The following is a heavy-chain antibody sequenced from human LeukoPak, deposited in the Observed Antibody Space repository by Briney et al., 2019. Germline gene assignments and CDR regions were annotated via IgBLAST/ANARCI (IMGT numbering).Heavy chain of an antibody. Sequence: ASVKVSCKASGYTFTGYYMHWVRQAPGQGLEGMGWINPNSSGTNYGQTFQGSVTMTRDTSISTAYMKLSRLRCDDTAVYYCARAYWYSSGWYYWGQGTLVTVSS. CDR3: ARAYWYSSGWYY. CDR1: GYTFTGYY. J-gene: IGHJ4*02. CDR2: INPNSSGT. D-gene: IGHD6-19*01. V-gene: IGHV1-2*02.